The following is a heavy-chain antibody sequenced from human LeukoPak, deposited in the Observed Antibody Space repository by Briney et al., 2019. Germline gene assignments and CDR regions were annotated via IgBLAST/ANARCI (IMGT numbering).Heavy chain of an antibody. V-gene: IGHV5-51*01. Sequence: GESLKISCKSSGYSFTSYWIAWVRQMPGKGLEWMGIIYPGDSSTTSSPSFRGEVTIPADKSITTAYLQWSSLEASDTAIYYCARHVGPGMPVTTELSSYYYYHGMDVWGKGTTVTVSS. CDR2: IYPGDSST. D-gene: IGHD4-17*01. J-gene: IGHJ6*04. CDR3: ARHVGPGMPVTTELSSYYYYHGMDV. CDR1: GYSFTSYW.